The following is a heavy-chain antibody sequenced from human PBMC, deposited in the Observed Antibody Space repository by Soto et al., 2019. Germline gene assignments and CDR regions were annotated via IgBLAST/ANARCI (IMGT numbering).Heavy chain of an antibody. CDR2: ISSSSSYI. D-gene: IGHD2-21*02. V-gene: IGHV3-21*01. J-gene: IGHJ4*02. CDR3: AREPDIVVVTATRGGDY. CDR1: AFTFSNYN. Sequence: GGSLRLSCAASAFTFSNYNMNWVRQPPGKGLEWVSSISSSSSYIYYADSVKGRFTISRDNAKNSLYLQMNSLRAEDTAVYYCAREPDIVVVTATRGGDYWGQGTLVTVSS.